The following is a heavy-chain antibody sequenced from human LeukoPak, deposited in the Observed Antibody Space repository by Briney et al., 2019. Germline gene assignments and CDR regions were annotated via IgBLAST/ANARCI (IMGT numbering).Heavy chain of an antibody. CDR1: GSTFDDYA. J-gene: IGHJ4*02. Sequence: GRSLRLSCAASGSTFDDYAMHWVRQAPGKGLEWVSGISWNSGSIGYADSVKGRFTISRDNAKNSLYLQMNSLRAEDAALYYCAKDIDDSSGYPSFDYWGQGTLVTVSS. V-gene: IGHV3-9*01. D-gene: IGHD3-22*01. CDR3: AKDIDDSSGYPSFDY. CDR2: ISWNSGSI.